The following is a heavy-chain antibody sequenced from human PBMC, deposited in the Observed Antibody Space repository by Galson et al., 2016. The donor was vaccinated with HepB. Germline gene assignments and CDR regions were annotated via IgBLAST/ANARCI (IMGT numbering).Heavy chain of an antibody. CDR1: GFSVSSYS. CDR2: ISDTSDYI. J-gene: IGHJ4*02. V-gene: IGHV3-21*01. Sequence: SLRLSCAASGFSVSSYSMNWVRQAPGKGLEWVSSISDTSDYIYHADSLKGRFTISRDNTKNLAFLQMDSLRAEDTAVYYCARNLFSGAGYSVDYWGQGTLVTVSS. CDR3: ARNLFSGAGYSVDY. D-gene: IGHD2-15*01.